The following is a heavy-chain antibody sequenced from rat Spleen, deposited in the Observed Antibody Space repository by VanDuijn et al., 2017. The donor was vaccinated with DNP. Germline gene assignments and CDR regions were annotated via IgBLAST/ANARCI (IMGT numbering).Heavy chain of an antibody. CDR3: TRINYGGYYYVMDA. CDR1: GFTFSNYG. Sequence: EVQLVESGGGLVQPGRSLKLSCAASGFTFSNYGMHWIRQAPAKGLEWVATISYDGGTPYYRDSVKGRFTVSRDNAKTTLYLQMNSLRSEDTATYYCTRINYGGYYYVMDAWGQGTSVTVSS. D-gene: IGHD1-11*01. CDR2: ISYDGGTP. V-gene: IGHV5-29*01. J-gene: IGHJ4*01.